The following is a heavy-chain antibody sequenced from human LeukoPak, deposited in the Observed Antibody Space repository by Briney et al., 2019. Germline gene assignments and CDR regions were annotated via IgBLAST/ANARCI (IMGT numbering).Heavy chain of an antibody. V-gene: IGHV3-30-3*01. J-gene: IGHJ6*01. CDR3: ARDPIYDSGSHSTSQGMDV. D-gene: IGHD3-10*01. CDR2: TSFDGTNK. CDR1: GFTFNS. Sequence: PGGSLRLSCAGSGFTFNSIHWVRQAPGKVLEWVAVTSFDGTNKYYADSVRGRFTISRDNSNKTVYLQMNSLRADDTAVYYCARDPIYDSGSHSTSQGMDVWGQGTTVTVSS.